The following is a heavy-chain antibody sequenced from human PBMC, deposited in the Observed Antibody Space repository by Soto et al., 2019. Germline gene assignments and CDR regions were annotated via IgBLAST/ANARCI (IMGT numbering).Heavy chain of an antibody. CDR3: ARSYGSGNYYGVTSNWFDP. J-gene: IGHJ5*02. V-gene: IGHV4-31*03. CDR2: IDHIGST. CDR1: GGSIRSGTYY. D-gene: IGHD3-10*01. Sequence: QVQLQESDPGLVKPSQTLSLTCTVSGGSIRSGTYYWNWIRTHPGKGLDWSGYIDHIGSTYYNPSLVSRVTISLDSSKNHFSLKLSSVPAADTAVYYCARSYGSGNYYGVTSNWFDPWGQGILVTVSS.